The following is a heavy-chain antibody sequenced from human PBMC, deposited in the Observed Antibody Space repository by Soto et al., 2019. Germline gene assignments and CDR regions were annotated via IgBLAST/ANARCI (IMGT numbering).Heavy chain of an antibody. CDR3: ATDPFGSGDSHY. V-gene: IGHV3-53*04. CDR2: IYGDGST. D-gene: IGHD3-10*01. J-gene: IGHJ4*02. Sequence: EVQLVESGGGLVQPGGSLRLSCAISGFTVSRNYMNWVRQAPGKGLEWVSIIYGDGSTNYADSVKGRFTISRHNAKNTLHLQMNSLRPEDTAVYYCATDPFGSGDSHYWGQGTLVTVSS. CDR1: GFTVSRNY.